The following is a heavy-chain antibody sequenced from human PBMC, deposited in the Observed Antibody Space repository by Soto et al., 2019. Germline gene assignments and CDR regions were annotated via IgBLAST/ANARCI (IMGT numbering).Heavy chain of an antibody. V-gene: IGHV3-48*03. J-gene: IGHJ4*02. Sequence: GGSLRLSCAASGFSFSSSEMTWVRQAPGKGLEWISYIHFSGSPIYCADSLRGRFTISRDNTKNSLYLQMNSLRAEDTAVYYCARGGRYVDGNFDYWGQGTLVTVSS. CDR1: GFSFSSSE. CDR2: IHFSGSPI. CDR3: ARGGRYVDGNFDY. D-gene: IGHD3-9*01.